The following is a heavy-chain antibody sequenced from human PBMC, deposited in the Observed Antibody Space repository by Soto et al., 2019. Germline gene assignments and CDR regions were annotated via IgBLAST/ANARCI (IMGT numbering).Heavy chain of an antibody. Sequence: EVQLVESGGGLVQPGGSLRLSCAASGFTVSSNYMSWVRQAPGKGLEWVSVIYSGGSTYYADSVKGRFTISRHNSKNTLYLQMNSLRAEDTAVYYCARVGYSSSWSLKKTDYYYYYYMDVWGKGTTVTVSS. D-gene: IGHD6-13*01. J-gene: IGHJ6*03. V-gene: IGHV3-53*04. CDR1: GFTVSSNY. CDR2: IYSGGST. CDR3: ARVGYSSSWSLKKTDYYYYYYMDV.